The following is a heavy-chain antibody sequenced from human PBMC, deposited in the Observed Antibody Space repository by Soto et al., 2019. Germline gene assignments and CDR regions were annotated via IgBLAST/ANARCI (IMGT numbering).Heavy chain of an antibody. CDR1: GFTFGTYA. Sequence: PGGSLRLSCAASGFTFGTYAMAWVRQAPGKGLDWVSAISGSGGSTYYAVSVRGLFTISRDNSKNTLYLQMNSLRAEDTAVYYCAKGQGLWGQGTLVTVSS. V-gene: IGHV3-23*01. CDR2: ISGSGGST. CDR3: AKGQGL. D-gene: IGHD3-16*01. J-gene: IGHJ4*02.